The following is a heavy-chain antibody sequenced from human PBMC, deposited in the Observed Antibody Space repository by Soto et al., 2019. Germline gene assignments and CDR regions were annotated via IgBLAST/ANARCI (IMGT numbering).Heavy chain of an antibody. Sequence: QVQLVESGGGVVQPGRSLRLSCAASGFTFSSYAMHWVRQAPGKGLEWVAVISYDGSNKYYADSVKGRFTISRDNSTNTLYLQMNSLRAEDTAVYYCASAQGPGYYDSSGYFGYWGQGTLVTVSS. CDR2: ISYDGSNK. J-gene: IGHJ4*02. V-gene: IGHV3-30-3*01. CDR1: GFTFSSYA. D-gene: IGHD3-22*01. CDR3: ASAQGPGYYDSSGYFGY.